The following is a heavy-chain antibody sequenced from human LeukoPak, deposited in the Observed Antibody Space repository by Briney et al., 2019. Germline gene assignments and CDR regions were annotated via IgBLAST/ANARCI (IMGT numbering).Heavy chain of an antibody. D-gene: IGHD6-13*01. J-gene: IGHJ3*02. CDR1: GFTFSDYY. CDR2: ISSSGSTI. Sequence: GGSLRLSCAASGFTFSDYYMSWIRQAPGKGLEWVSYISSSGSTIYYADSVKGRFTISRDNAKNSLYLQMNSLRAEDTAVYYCAKTVGSWYGDAFDIWGQGTMVTVSS. V-gene: IGHV3-11*01. CDR3: AKTVGSWYGDAFDI.